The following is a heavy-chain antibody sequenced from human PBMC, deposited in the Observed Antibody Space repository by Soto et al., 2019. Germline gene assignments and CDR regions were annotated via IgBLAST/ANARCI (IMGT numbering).Heavy chain of an antibody. CDR2: IYYSGST. V-gene: IGHV4-59*01. Sequence: SETLSLTCTVSGGSICSYYWSWIRQPPGKGLEWIGYIYYSGSTNYNPSLKSRVTISVDTSKNQFSLKLSSVTAADTAVYYCARGALGSSSWYGYYFDYWGQGTLVTVSS. J-gene: IGHJ4*02. CDR1: GGSICSYY. CDR3: ARGALGSSSWYGYYFDY. D-gene: IGHD6-13*01.